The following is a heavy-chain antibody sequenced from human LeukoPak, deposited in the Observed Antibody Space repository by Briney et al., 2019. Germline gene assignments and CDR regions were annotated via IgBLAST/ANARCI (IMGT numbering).Heavy chain of an antibody. V-gene: IGHV3-23*01. CDR2: ISGSGGST. CDR3: AKDGGSYYYYSFFDY. Sequence: GRSLRLSCAASGFTFSSYAMSWLRQAPGKLLEWVSAISGSGGSTYYADSVNRRFTISRDNSKNTLHLQINILTAEDTAVYYCAKDGGSYYYYSFFDYWGQGTLVTVSS. J-gene: IGHJ4*02. CDR1: GFTFSSYA. D-gene: IGHD3-22*01.